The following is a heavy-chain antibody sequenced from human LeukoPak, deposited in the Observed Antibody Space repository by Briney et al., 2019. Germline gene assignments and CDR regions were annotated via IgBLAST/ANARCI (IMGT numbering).Heavy chain of an antibody. CDR3: ARDDCSSTSCYFGMDV. Sequence: ASVKVSCKASGYTFTSYYMHWVRQAPGQGLEWMGIINPSGGSTSYAQKFQGRVTMTRDTSTSTVYMELSSLRSEDTAVYYCARDDCSSTSCYFGMDVWGQGTTVTVSS. J-gene: IGHJ6*02. V-gene: IGHV1-46*01. CDR1: GYTFTSYY. CDR2: INPSGGST. D-gene: IGHD2-2*01.